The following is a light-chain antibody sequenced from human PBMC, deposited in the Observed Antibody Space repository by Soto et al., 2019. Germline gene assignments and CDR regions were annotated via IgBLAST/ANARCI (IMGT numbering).Light chain of an antibody. CDR1: QGIKND. CDR2: VAS. J-gene: IGKJ4*01. Sequence: AIQMTQSPSSLSASVGDRITITCRASQGIKNDVAWYQEKPGKAPKLLIHVASTLQSGVPSRFSGSGSGTDFTLTISSLQPEDFATFYCQQVNSYPFTFGGGTKVEIK. CDR3: QQVNSYPFT. V-gene: IGKV1-6*01.